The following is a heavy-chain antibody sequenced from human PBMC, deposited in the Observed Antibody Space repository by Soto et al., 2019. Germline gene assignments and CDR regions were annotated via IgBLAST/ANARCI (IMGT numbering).Heavy chain of an antibody. CDR2: IYHSGST. J-gene: IGHJ4*02. CDR1: SGSISSSNW. V-gene: IGHV4-4*02. CDR3: ATSASESGPFDY. Sequence: LSLTCAVSSGSISSSNWWSWVRQPPGKGLEWIGEIYHSGSTNYNPSLKSRVTISVDKSKNQFSLKLSSVTAADTAVYYCATSASESGPFDYWGQGTLVTVSS. D-gene: IGHD6-6*01.